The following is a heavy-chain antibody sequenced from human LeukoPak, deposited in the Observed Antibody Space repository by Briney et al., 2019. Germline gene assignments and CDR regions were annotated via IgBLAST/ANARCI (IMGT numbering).Heavy chain of an antibody. V-gene: IGHV1-69*05. Sequence: SVKVSCKASGGTFSSYAISWVRQAPGQGLEWMGGIIPIFGTANYVQRFQGRVTITTDESTSTAYMELSSLRSEDTAVYYCAGADHYGGNGLYAFDIWGQGTMVTVSS. J-gene: IGHJ3*02. CDR1: GGTFSSYA. CDR3: AGADHYGGNGLYAFDI. D-gene: IGHD4-23*01. CDR2: IIPIFGTA.